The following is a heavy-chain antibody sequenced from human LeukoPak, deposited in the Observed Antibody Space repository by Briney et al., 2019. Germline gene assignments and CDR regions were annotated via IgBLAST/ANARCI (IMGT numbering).Heavy chain of an antibody. CDR1: GFTFSSSN. J-gene: IGHJ4*02. V-gene: IGHV3-21*01. CDR2: ISSSSSYI. D-gene: IGHD3-22*01. Sequence: RAGGSLRLSCAASGFTFSSSNMNWVRQAPGKGLDWVSSISSSSSYIYYADSVKGRFTISRDNAKNSLYLQMNSLRAEDTAVYYCVRGSGYYYDTRGVDYWGQGTLDTFSS. CDR3: VRGSGYYYDTRGVDY.